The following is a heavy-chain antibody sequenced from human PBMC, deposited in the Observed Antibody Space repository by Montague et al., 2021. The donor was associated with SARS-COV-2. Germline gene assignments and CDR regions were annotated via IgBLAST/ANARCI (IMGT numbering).Heavy chain of an antibody. V-gene: IGHV4-61*02. Sequence: TLCLTCTLSGDSISRNNLYWTWIRQPAGKGLEWIGRISTTGSPEYNPSLKSRVTLSLDTSKNQFSLRLSSVTAADTAMYYCTIEGHITTICSGCPRNWFDPWGQGTLVTVSS. CDR2: ISTTGSP. CDR3: TIEGHITTICSGCPRNWFDP. CDR1: GDSISRNNLY. J-gene: IGHJ5*02. D-gene: IGHD2-2*01.